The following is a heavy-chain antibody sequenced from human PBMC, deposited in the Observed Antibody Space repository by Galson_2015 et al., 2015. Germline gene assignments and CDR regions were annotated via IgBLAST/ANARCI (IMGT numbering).Heavy chain of an antibody. CDR3: ARDVLLWFGEFRDAFDI. CDR2: INPNSGGT. D-gene: IGHD3-10*01. CDR1: GYTFTGYY. Sequence: SVKVSCKASGYTFTGYYMHWVRQAPGQGLEWMGWINPNSGGTNYAQKFQGWVTMTRDTSISTAYMELRSLRSDDTAVYYCARDVLLWFGEFRDAFDIWGQGTMVTVSS. J-gene: IGHJ3*02. V-gene: IGHV1-2*04.